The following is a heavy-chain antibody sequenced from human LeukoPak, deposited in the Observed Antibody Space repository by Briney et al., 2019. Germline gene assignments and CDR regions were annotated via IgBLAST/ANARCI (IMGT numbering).Heavy chain of an antibody. CDR2: INPNSGGT. D-gene: IGHD3-10*01. CDR3: ARPHLRSNYFDY. Sequence: ASVKASCKASGYTFTGYYMHWVRQAPGQGLEWMGWINPNSGGTNYAQKFQGRVTMTRDTSISTAYMELSRLRSDDTAVYYCARPHLRSNYFDYWGQGTLVTVSS. J-gene: IGHJ4*02. CDR1: GYTFTGYY. V-gene: IGHV1-2*02.